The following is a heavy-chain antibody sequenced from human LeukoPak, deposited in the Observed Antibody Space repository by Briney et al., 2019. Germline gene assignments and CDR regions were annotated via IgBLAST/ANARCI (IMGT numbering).Heavy chain of an antibody. CDR1: GFTFNNAW. D-gene: IGHD6-13*01. V-gene: IGHV3-15*01. CDR3: TTDSPVILEYSSSWYDYFDY. CDR2: IKSKTDGGTT. J-gene: IGHJ4*02. Sequence: GGSLRLSCAASGFTFNNAWMSWVRQAPGKGLEWVGRIKSKTDGGTTDYAAPVKGRFTISRDDSKNTLYLQMNSLKTEDTAVYYCTTDSPVILEYSSSWYDYFDYWGQGTLVTVSS.